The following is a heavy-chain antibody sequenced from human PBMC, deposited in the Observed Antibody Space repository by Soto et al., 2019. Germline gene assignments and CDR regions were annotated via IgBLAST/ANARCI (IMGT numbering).Heavy chain of an antibody. D-gene: IGHD3-22*01. CDR2: ISAYNGNT. CDR3: ARGNGYRVYYYYGRGV. J-gene: IGHJ6*04. CDR1: GYTFTSYG. V-gene: IGHV1-18*01. Sequence: GASVKVSCKASGYTFTSYGISWVRQAPGQGLEWMGWISAYNGNTNYAQKLQGRVTMTRDTSISTAYMEPSRLRSDDTAVYYCARGNGYRVYYYYGRGVWGKGTTVTVSS.